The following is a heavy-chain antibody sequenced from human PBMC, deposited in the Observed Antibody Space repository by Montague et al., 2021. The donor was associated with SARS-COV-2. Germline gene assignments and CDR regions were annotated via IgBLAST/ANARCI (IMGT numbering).Heavy chain of an antibody. Sequence: SETLSLTCTVSGGSISIYYWSWIRQPPGKGLEWIGYMYYDGSPKYNPSLRGRVTISVDTSKNQFSLKLSSVTAADTAVYYCARARRGSGSGSYFDILVNWFDPWGQGTLVTVSS. CDR1: GGSISIYY. CDR3: ARARRGSGSGSYFDILVNWFDP. D-gene: IGHD3-10*01. CDR2: MYYDGSP. J-gene: IGHJ5*02. V-gene: IGHV4-59*12.